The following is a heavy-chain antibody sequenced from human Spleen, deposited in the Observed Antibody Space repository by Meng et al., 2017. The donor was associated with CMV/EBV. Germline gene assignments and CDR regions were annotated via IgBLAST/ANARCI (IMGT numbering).Heavy chain of an antibody. Sequence: DTLNNCAVSWVRQGPGEGLEWMGGIIPFYATANYAEKFQGRITITTDESTTTAYMELGSLRFEDTAVYYCARASYYGTGSYYHFEYWGQGTLVTVSS. J-gene: IGHJ4*02. CDR2: IIPFYATA. D-gene: IGHD3-10*01. CDR1: DTLNNCA. CDR3: ARASYYGTGSYYHFEY. V-gene: IGHV1-69*05.